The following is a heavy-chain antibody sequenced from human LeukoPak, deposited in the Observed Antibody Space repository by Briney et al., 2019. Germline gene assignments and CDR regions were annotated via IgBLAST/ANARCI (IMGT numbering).Heavy chain of an antibody. CDR2: IWYDGSNK. CDR3: ARVLTDILTGYPTGGMDV. D-gene: IGHD3-9*01. CDR1: GFTFSSYG. V-gene: IGHV3-33*01. J-gene: IGHJ6*02. Sequence: GGSLRLSCAASGFTFSSYGVLWVRQAPGKGVEWVAVIWYDGSNKYYADSVKGRFTISRDNSKNTLYLQMNSLRAEDTAVYYCARVLTDILTGYPTGGMDVWGQGTTVTVSS.